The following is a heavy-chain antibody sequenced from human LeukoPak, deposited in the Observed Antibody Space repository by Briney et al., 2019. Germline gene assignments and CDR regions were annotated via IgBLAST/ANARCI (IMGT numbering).Heavy chain of an antibody. J-gene: IGHJ6*03. D-gene: IGHD3-16*01. CDR2: IYTSGST. CDR3: ARGGLPNYYYYMDV. Sequence: SETLSLTCTVSGGSISSYYWSWIRQPAGKGLEWIGRIYTSGSTNYNPSLKSRVTMSVDTSKNQFSLKLSSVTAADTAVYYCARGGLPNYYYYMDVWGKGATVTVSS. V-gene: IGHV4-4*07. CDR1: GGSISSYY.